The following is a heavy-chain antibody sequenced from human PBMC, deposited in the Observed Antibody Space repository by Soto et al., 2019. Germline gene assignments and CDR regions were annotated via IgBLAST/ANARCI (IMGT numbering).Heavy chain of an antibody. V-gene: IGHV4-59*01. CDR2: IYYSGST. CDR1: GGAISSYY. CDR3: ASLYVSSGYFNFDY. J-gene: IGHJ4*02. Sequence: AVTQSLTCPVSGGAISSYYWSWLRHTPGKGLEWIGYIYYSGSTNYNPSLKSRVTISVDTSKNQFSLKLSSVTAADTAVYYCASLYVSSGYFNFDYWGQGTLVTVSA. D-gene: IGHD3-22*01.